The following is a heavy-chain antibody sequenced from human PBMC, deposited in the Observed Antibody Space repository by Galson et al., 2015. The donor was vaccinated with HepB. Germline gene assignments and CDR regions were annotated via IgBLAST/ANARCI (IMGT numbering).Heavy chain of an antibody. CDR2: INHRRHT. V-gene: IGHV4-39*01. CDR3: AIHPITEFGNFFDS. D-gene: IGHD3-10*01. J-gene: IGHJ4*02. Sequence: SETLSLTCSVSGGSLITDTHYWVWVRQPPGKGLAWIASINHRRHTYYETSLRSRVTISIDTSNHRFSLTLSSVTAADTAFYYCAIHPITEFGNFFDSWGQGTLVTVSS. CDR1: GGSLITDTHY.